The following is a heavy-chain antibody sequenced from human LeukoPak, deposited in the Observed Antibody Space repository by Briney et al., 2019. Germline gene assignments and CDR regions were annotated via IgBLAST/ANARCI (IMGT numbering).Heavy chain of an antibody. CDR3: ARHPLEGSTFSWFDP. V-gene: IGHV5-51*01. CDR2: IYPGDSDT. D-gene: IGHD6-13*01. J-gene: IGHJ5*02. Sequence: RGESLKISCQGSGYSFSSYWIGWVRQMPGKGLEWMGIIYPGDSDTRYSPSFQGQVTISADKYTNTAYLQWSSLKASDTAMYYCARHPLEGSTFSWFDPWGQGTLVTVSS. CDR1: GYSFSSYW.